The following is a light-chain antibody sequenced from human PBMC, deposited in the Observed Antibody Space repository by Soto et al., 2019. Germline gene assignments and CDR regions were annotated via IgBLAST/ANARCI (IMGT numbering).Light chain of an antibody. V-gene: IGLV1-44*01. Sequence: HSVLTQPPSASGTPGQRVTISCSGSSSNIGSNTVNWYQQLPGTAPKLLIYGNSNRPSGVPDRFSGSKSGTSASLAITGLQAEDEADYFCQSYDSSLSDYVFGPGTKLTVL. J-gene: IGLJ1*01. CDR3: QSYDSSLSDYV. CDR1: SSNIGSNT. CDR2: GNS.